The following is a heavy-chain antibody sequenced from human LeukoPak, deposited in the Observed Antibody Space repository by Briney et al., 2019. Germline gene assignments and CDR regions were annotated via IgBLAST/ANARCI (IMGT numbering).Heavy chain of an antibody. CDR1: GFSFSSYA. D-gene: IGHD7-27*01. Sequence: GGSLRLSCAASGFSFSSYAINWVRQVPGKGLEWVSAISGSGGTTYYADSVKGRFTISRDNSKNTLYLQMNSLRAEDTAVYYCASWGRAYYYYYYYMDVWGKGTTVTVSS. CDR2: ISGSGGTT. V-gene: IGHV3-23*01. J-gene: IGHJ6*03. CDR3: ASWGRAYYYYYYYMDV.